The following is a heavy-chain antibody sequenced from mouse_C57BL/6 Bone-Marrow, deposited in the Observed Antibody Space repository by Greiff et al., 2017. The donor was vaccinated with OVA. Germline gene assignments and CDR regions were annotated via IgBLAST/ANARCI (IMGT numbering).Heavy chain of an antibody. CDR2: IWRGGST. CDR3: AKKGDYSNYAMDY. V-gene: IGHV2-5*01. J-gene: IGHJ4*01. D-gene: IGHD1-1*01. CDR1: GFSLTSYG. Sequence: QVQLQQSGPGLVQPSQSLSITCTVSGFSLTSYGVHWVRQSPGNGLEWLGVIWRGGSTDYNAAFMSRLSITKDNSKSQVFFKMNSLQADDTAIYYCAKKGDYSNYAMDYWGQGTSVTVSS.